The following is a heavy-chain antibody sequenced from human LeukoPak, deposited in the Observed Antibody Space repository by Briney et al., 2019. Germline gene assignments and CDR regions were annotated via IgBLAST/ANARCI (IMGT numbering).Heavy chain of an antibody. Sequence: SETLSLTCAVYGGSFSGYYWSWVRQPPGKGLEWIGYIYYSGSTNYNPSLKSRVTISVDTSKNQFSLKLSSVTAADTAVYYCAGTVLRFLEWLSPKYYYYYGMDVWGQGTTVTVSS. V-gene: IGHV4-59*01. CDR3: AGTVLRFLEWLSPKYYYYYGMDV. J-gene: IGHJ6*02. CDR2: IYYSGST. CDR1: GGSFSGYY. D-gene: IGHD3-3*01.